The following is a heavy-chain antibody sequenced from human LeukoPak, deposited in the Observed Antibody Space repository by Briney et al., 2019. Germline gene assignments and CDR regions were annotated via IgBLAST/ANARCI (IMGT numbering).Heavy chain of an antibody. CDR2: ISYDGSNK. Sequence: GGSLRLSCAASGFTFSSYGMHWVRQAPGKGLEWVAVISYDGSNKYYADSVKGRFTISRDNSKNTLYLQMNSLRAEDTAVYYCARAYRYYYYMDVWGKGTTVTVSS. CDR1: GFTFSSYG. V-gene: IGHV3-30*06. J-gene: IGHJ6*03. CDR3: ARAYRYYYYMDV.